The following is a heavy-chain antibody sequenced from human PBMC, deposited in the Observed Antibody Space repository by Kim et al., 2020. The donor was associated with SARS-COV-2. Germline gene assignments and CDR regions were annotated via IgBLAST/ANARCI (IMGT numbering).Heavy chain of an antibody. CDR3: ARDLPAAGFDYYGMDV. CDR1: GGTFSSYA. V-gene: IGHV1-69*13. Sequence: SVKVSCKASGGTFSSYAISWVRQAPGQGLEWMGGIIPIFGTANYAQKFQGRVTITADESTSTAYMELSSLRSEDTAVYYCARDLPAAGFDYYGMDVWGQGTTVTVSS. CDR2: IIPIFGTA. D-gene: IGHD6-13*01. J-gene: IGHJ6*02.